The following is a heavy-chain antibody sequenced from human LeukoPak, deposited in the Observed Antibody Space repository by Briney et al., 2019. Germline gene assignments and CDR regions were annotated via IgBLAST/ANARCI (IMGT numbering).Heavy chain of an antibody. D-gene: IGHD1-26*01. V-gene: IGHV3-73*01. Sequence: QPGGSLRLSCAASGFTFSASAIHWVRQASGRGLEWVGRIRTKTDNYATTYAASMKGRFTFSRDDSKNTAYLQMNSLETEDTAVYYCAKGGLGYSGSYYVGYWSQGTLVTVAS. J-gene: IGHJ4*02. CDR1: GFTFSASA. CDR3: AKGGLGYSGSYYVGY. CDR2: IRTKTDNYAT.